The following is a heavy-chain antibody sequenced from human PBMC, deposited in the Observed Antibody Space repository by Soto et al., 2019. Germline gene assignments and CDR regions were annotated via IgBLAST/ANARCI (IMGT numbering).Heavy chain of an antibody. CDR1: GFTFSNYA. CDR2: ISASGGGT. V-gene: IGHV3-23*01. J-gene: IGHJ4*02. D-gene: IGHD6-19*01. CDR3: AKDISSGWYSYFDY. Sequence: EVHLLESGGGLVQPGWSLRLSCAASGFTFSNYAMSWVRQAPGKGLEWVSAISASGGGTYYADSVRGRFTISRDTSKNTLYLQMSSLRAEDTAIYYCAKDISSGWYSYFDYWGQGTLVTVSS.